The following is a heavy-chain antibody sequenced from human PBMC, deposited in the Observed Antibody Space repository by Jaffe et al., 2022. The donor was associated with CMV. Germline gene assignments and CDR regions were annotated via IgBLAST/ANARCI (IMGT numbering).Heavy chain of an antibody. V-gene: IGHV3-23*01. Sequence: EVQLLESGGGLVQPGGSLRLSCAASGFTFSSYAMSWVRQAPGKGLEWVSAISGSGGSTYYADSVKGRFTISRDNSKNTLYLQMNSLRAEDTAVYYCAKGGAAAGTFGFRYFDLWGRGTLVTVSS. CDR3: AKGGAAAGTFGFRYFDL. D-gene: IGHD6-13*01. CDR2: ISGSGGST. J-gene: IGHJ2*01. CDR1: GFTFSSYA.